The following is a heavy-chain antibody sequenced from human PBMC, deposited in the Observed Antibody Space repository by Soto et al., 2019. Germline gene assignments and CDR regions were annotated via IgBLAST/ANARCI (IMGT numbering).Heavy chain of an antibody. CDR2: ISGSGGST. J-gene: IGHJ4*02. CDR1: GITVSNAL. D-gene: IGHD7-27*01. Sequence: GSLRLSGVASGITVSNALMSWVRQSPGKGLEWVSTISGSGGSTYYADAVKGRFSISRDNSMGTLYLQMKSLRVEDTAIYYCAKEVSLGSTVDLGYWGQGTLVTVSS. V-gene: IGHV3-23*01. CDR3: AKEVSLGSTVDLGY.